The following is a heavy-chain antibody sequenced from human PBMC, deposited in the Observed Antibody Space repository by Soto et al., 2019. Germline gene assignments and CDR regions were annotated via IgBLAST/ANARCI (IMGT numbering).Heavy chain of an antibody. Sequence: ESLAPACPVCGASISSYYGSWIRQPAGKGLEWIGLIYTGGSTNYNPSLKSRVTMSVDTSKNQFSLKLSSVTAEDTAVYYCARAGLCGDIDYWGEGTQATV. CDR3: ARAGLCGDIDY. V-gene: IGHV4-4*07. J-gene: IGHJ4*02. CDR2: IYTGGST. D-gene: IGHD3-16*01. CDR1: GASISSYY.